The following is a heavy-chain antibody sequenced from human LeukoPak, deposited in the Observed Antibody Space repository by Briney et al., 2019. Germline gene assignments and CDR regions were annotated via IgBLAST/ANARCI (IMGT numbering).Heavy chain of an antibody. V-gene: IGHV3-7*01. CDR3: ASVTKSDAFDI. Sequence: PGGSLRLSCAASGFTFSSYWMSWVRQAPGKGLEWVANIKQDGSEKYYVDSVKGRFTISRDNAKNSLYLQMNSLRAEDTAEYYCASVTKSDAFDIWGQGTMVTVSS. CDR1: GFTFSSYW. J-gene: IGHJ3*02. D-gene: IGHD4-17*01. CDR2: IKQDGSEK.